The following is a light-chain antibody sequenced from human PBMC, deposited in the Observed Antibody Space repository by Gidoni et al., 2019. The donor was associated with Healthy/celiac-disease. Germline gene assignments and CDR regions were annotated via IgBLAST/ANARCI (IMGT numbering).Light chain of an antibody. CDR2: EDN. CDR1: SGSIASNY. Sequence: NFMLTQPHSVSDSPAKTVTISCTRSSGSIASNYVQWYQQRPGSAPTTVIYEDNQRPSGVPDRFSGSIDSSSNSASLTISGLKTEDEADYYCQSYDSSIPWVFGGGTKLTVL. J-gene: IGLJ3*02. V-gene: IGLV6-57*04. CDR3: QSYDSSIPWV.